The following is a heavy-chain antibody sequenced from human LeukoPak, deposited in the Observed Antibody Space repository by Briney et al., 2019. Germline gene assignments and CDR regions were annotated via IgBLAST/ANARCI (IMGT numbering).Heavy chain of an antibody. D-gene: IGHD3-10*01. CDR1: GGSISTFY. J-gene: IGHJ6*02. Sequence: PSETLSLTCSVSGGSISTFYLHWVRQPAGKGLEWIGRILHGGGTTYNPSLKSRLTMSVDTSKNQFSLKLNSVTAADTAVYYCARGSMGGSGSYYRDYYYGMDVWGQGTTVTVSS. V-gene: IGHV4-4*07. CDR2: ILHGGGT. CDR3: ARGSMGGSGSYYRDYYYGMDV.